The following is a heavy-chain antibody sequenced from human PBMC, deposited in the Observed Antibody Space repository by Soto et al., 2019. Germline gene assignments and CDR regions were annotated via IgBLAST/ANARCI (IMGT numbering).Heavy chain of an antibody. V-gene: IGHV4-39*01. CDR3: ASQHYYDSGGYYVVY. CDR1: GCSISSNIYY. CDR2: IHYSGST. Sequence: PSETLSLTCTVSGCSISSNIYYWGWIRQPPGKGLEWIGNIHYSGSTYYDSSLKSRVTISVDTSKNQFSLKLSSVTAADTAVYYCASQHYYDSGGYYVVYWGQGTLVTVSS. J-gene: IGHJ4*02. D-gene: IGHD3-22*01.